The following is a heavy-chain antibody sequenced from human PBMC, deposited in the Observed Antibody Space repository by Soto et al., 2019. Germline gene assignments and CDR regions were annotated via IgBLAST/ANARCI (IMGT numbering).Heavy chain of an antibody. D-gene: IGHD2-15*01. J-gene: IGHJ4*02. CDR1: GYTFTSYW. V-gene: IGHV5-51*01. CDR3: VRSGTSSGRFSDY. CDR2: IYPSDSDI. Sequence: GESLKISCKGSGYTFTSYWIGWVRQMPGEGLEWMGVIYPSDSDIRYSPSFQGKITISADKSITTAYLQWSSLKAADTAMYYCVRSGTSSGRFSDYWGQGTLVTVSS.